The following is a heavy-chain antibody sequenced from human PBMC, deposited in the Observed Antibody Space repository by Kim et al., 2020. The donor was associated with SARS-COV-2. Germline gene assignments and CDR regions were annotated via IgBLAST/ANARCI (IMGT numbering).Heavy chain of an antibody. Sequence: SETLSLTCTVSGASISSGGYYWSWIRQHQGKGLEWIAYIDYSGSTDDNPSVKSRLIISLDKSKNQISLKLSSVTAADTAVYYCVRGRTDGYNYFDYWGQGTLVTVSS. D-gene: IGHD5-12*01. J-gene: IGHJ4*02. CDR1: GASISSGGYY. V-gene: IGHV4-31*03. CDR3: VRGRTDGYNYFDY. CDR2: IDYSGST.